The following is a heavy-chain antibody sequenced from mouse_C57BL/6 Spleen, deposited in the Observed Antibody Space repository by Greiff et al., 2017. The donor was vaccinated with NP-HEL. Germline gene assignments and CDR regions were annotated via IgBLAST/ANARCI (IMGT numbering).Heavy chain of an antibody. Sequence: QVQLKQSGAELMKPGASVKLSCTASGYTFTGYWIEWVKQRPGHGLEWIGEILPGSGSTNYNEQFKDKDTFTADTSANTPYMQLSSLATAVSAFYCCARAAQATAYWGQGTLVTVSA. D-gene: IGHD3-2*02. CDR2: ILPGSGST. J-gene: IGHJ3*01. CDR3: ARAAQATAY. V-gene: IGHV1-9*01. CDR1: GYTFTGYW.